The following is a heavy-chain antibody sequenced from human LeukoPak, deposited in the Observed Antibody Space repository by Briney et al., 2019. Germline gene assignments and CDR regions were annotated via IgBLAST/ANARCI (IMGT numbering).Heavy chain of an antibody. V-gene: IGHV3-7*01. CDR2: INQDVSET. D-gene: IGHD4-23*01. Sequence: GGSLRLSCAASGFTFSSYWMSRVRQAPGKGLEWVANINQDVSETNYVDSVKGRFTISRDNAKNSLYLQMTSLRVEDTAVYYCARDRGYSSFDYWGQGTLVTVSS. J-gene: IGHJ4*02. CDR1: GFTFSSYW. CDR3: ARDRGYSSFDY.